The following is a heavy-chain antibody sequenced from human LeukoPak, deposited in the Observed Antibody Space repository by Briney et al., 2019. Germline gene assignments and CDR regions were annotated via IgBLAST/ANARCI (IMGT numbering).Heavy chain of an antibody. Sequence: GGSLRLSCAASGFTFSSYAMHWVRQAPGKGLEWVAVISYDGSNKYYADSVKGRFTISRDNSKNTLYLQMNSLRAEDTAVYYCARDSLIAVAATFDYWGQGTLVTVSS. CDR2: ISYDGSNK. CDR3: ARDSLIAVAATFDY. CDR1: GFTFSSYA. V-gene: IGHV3-30*04. J-gene: IGHJ4*02. D-gene: IGHD6-19*01.